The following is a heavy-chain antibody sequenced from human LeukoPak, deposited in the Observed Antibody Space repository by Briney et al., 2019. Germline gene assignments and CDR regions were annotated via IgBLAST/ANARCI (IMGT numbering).Heavy chain of an antibody. CDR1: GGSISSGGYY. Sequence: SETPSLTCTVSGGSISSGGYYWGWIRQPPGKGLEWIGYIYYSGSTYYNPSLKSRVTISVDTSKNQFSLKLSSVTAADTAVYYCASASSGWYLGTFDYWGQGTLVTVSS. CDR2: IYYSGST. V-gene: IGHV4-30-4*08. CDR3: ASASSGWYLGTFDY. D-gene: IGHD6-19*01. J-gene: IGHJ4*02.